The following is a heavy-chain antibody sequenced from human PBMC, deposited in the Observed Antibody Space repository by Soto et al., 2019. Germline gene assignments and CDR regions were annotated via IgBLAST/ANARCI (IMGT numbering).Heavy chain of an antibody. V-gene: IGHV4-61*01. CDR1: GGSVSNKTYY. CDR2: VYYSGTT. D-gene: IGHD4-17*01. Sequence: PSETLSLTCSVSGGSVSNKTYYWSWIRQPPGKRLEWIGYVYYSGTTNYNPSLKSRVTISVDLSKNQFSLRLSSVTTADAALYYCARTTDAPNPLRSRYLFDYWGQGTLVTVSS. J-gene: IGHJ4*02. CDR3: ARTTDAPNPLRSRYLFDY.